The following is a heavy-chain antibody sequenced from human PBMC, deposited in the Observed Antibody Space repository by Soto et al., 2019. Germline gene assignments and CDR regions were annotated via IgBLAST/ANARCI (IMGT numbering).Heavy chain of an antibody. V-gene: IGHV4-31*03. CDR2: ISYSGSS. CDR3: ARATPAGSADF. Sequence: QVQLQESGPGLVKPSQTLSLTCTFSAGSNIRDGYYWSWIRQHPGKGLEWIAYISYSGSSYSNPFLKSRVTISADTSKNQFSLRLTSVTAADTAVYFCARATPAGSADFWGQGTLVTVSS. D-gene: IGHD6-13*01. CDR1: AGSNIRDGYY. J-gene: IGHJ4*02.